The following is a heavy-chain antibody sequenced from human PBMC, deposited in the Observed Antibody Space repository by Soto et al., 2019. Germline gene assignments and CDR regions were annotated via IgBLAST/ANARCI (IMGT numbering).Heavy chain of an antibody. CDR1: GGSISSGDYY. CDR3: ARYLHTALTKNWFDS. CDR2: IYYTGSA. V-gene: IGHV4-31*03. D-gene: IGHD4-4*01. J-gene: IGHJ5*01. Sequence: SETLSLTCTVSGGSISSGDYYWSWLRQHPQKGLEWIGYIYYTGSAYYNPSLKSRVTISVDTSKNQFSLRVSSVTAADTAVYYCARYLHTALTKNWFDSWGQGILVTVSS.